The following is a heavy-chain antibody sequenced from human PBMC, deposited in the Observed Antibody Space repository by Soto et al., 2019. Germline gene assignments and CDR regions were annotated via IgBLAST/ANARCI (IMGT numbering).Heavy chain of an antibody. V-gene: IGHV3-9*01. D-gene: IGHD2-8*01. CDR3: AKDRRSLKAENDVYYF. CDR2: INWNGETI. Sequence: LRLSCAAAGFTFANYGIHWVRQAPGKGLEWDSGINWNGETIEYADAVKGRFTISRDNAKNSLYLEMNSLRGDDTALYYCAKDRRSLKAENDVYYFCARGTMVTVS. CDR1: GFTFANYG. J-gene: IGHJ3*01.